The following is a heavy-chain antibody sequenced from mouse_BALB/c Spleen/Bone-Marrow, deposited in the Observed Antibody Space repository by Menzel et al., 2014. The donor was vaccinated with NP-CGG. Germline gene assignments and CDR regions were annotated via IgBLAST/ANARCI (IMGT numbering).Heavy chain of an antibody. CDR3: TRKGALITHYYAMDY. D-gene: IGHD2-4*01. CDR2: ISSGSSTI. Sequence: EVQLVESGGGLVQPGGSRKLSCAASGFTFSSFGMHWVRQAPGKGLEWVAYISSGSSTIYYADTVKGRFTISRDNPKNTLSLQMTSLRSKDTAMYYCTRKGALITHYYAMDYWGQGTSVTVSS. J-gene: IGHJ4*01. CDR1: GFTFSSFG. V-gene: IGHV5-17*02.